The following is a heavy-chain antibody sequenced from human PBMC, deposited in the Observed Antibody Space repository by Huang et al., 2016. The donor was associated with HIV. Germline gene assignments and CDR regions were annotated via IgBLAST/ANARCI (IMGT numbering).Heavy chain of an antibody. CDR2: INPDDAET. CDR3: ARHEPGGVAY. V-gene: IGHV5-51*01. J-gene: IGHJ4*02. D-gene: IGHD3-16*01. CDR1: GYRFTGYW. Sequence: EVQLVQSGAEVKKPGASLKISCKGSGYRFTGYWIDWVRQMPGKGLEWVGIINPDDAETRYGPSFQGQVTISADKSISTAYLQWSSLKASDTAMFYCARHEPGGVAYWGQGTLVTVSS.